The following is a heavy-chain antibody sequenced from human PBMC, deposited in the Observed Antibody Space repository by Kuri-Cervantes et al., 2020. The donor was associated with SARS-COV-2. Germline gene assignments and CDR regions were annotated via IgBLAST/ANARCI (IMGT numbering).Heavy chain of an antibody. CDR1: GGSISSHY. CDR3: GRVSWLPLWRRYSDS. CDR2: IYYSGST. Sequence: ESLKISCTVSGGSISSHYWSWIWQPPGKGLEWIGYIYYSGSTNYNPSLKSRVTISVDTSKNQFSLKLSSVTAADTAVYYCGRVSWLPLWRRYSDSWGQGTLVTVSS. V-gene: IGHV4-59*11. J-gene: IGHJ4*02. D-gene: IGHD5-24*01.